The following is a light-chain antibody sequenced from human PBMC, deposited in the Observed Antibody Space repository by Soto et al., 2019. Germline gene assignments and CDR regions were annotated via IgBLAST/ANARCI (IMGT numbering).Light chain of an antibody. CDR1: QRVTNSY. CDR2: GAS. Sequence: EIVLSHSPDTLSLSPGERATLSCRASQRVTNSYLAWYQQKPGQAPRLLIFGASSRATGIPDRFSGSGSGTDFTLTISSLEPEDFAIYFCHQYGTSPRTFGPGTKVEF. V-gene: IGKV3-20*01. CDR3: HQYGTSPRT. J-gene: IGKJ1*01.